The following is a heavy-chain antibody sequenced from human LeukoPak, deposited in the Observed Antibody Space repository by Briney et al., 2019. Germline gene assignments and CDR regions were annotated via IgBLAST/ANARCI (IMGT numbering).Heavy chain of an antibody. J-gene: IGHJ5*02. CDR2: IYYSGST. V-gene: IGHV4-31*03. CDR1: GGSISSGGYY. Sequence: SETLSLTCTVSGGSISSGGYYWSWIRQHPGKGLEWIVYIYYSGSTYYNPSLKSRVTISVDTSKNQFSLKLSSVTAAHTDVYYCATACCLGVGAFDWFDPWGPGTLVTVS. D-gene: IGHD1-26*01. CDR3: ATACCLGVGAFDWFDP.